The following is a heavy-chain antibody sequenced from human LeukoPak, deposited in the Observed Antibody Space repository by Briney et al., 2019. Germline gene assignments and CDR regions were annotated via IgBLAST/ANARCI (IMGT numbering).Heavy chain of an antibody. Sequence: KTSETLSLTCAVYGGSFSGYYWSWIRQPPGKGLEWIGEINHSGSTNYNPSLKSRVTISVDTSKNQFSLKLSSVTAADTAVYYCARGDRQWLVRFDYWGQGTLVTVSS. J-gene: IGHJ4*02. CDR1: GGSFSGYY. V-gene: IGHV4-34*01. D-gene: IGHD6-19*01. CDR3: ARGDRQWLVRFDY. CDR2: INHSGST.